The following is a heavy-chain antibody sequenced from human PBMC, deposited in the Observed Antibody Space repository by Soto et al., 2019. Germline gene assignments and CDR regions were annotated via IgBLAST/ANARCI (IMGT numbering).Heavy chain of an antibody. D-gene: IGHD2-15*01. CDR2: IYYSGST. CDR3: ARHAVVAATETFDY. J-gene: IGHJ4*02. V-gene: IGHV4-59*08. Sequence: SETLSLTCTVSGGSISSYYWSWIRQPPGKGLEWIGYIYYSGSTNYNPSLKIRVTISVDTSKNQFSLKLSSVTAADTAVYYCARHAVVAATETFDYWGQGTLVTVSS. CDR1: GGSISSYY.